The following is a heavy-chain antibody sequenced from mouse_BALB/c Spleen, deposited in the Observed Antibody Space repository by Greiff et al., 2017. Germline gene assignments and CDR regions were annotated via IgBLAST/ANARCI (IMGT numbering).Heavy chain of an antibody. D-gene: IGHD2-14*01. CDR1: GFNIKDTY. V-gene: IGHV14-3*02. CDR3: ARESSAYYRYGGEAAWFAY. Sequence: EVQLQQSGAELVKPGASVKLSCTASGFNIKDTYMHWVKQRPEQGLEWIGRIDPANGNTKYDPKFQGKATITADTSSNTAYLQLSSLTSEDTAVYYCARESSAYYRYGGEAAWFAYWGQGTLVTVSA. CDR2: IDPANGNT. J-gene: IGHJ3*01.